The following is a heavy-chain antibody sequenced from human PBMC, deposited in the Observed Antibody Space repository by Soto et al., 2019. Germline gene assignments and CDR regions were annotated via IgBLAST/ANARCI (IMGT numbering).Heavy chain of an antibody. CDR2: ISYDGSNK. CDR1: GFTFSSYG. D-gene: IGHD4-17*01. V-gene: IGHV3-30*18. J-gene: IGHJ4*02. CDR3: AKENRVDYGDPYYFDY. Sequence: GGSLRLSCAASGFTFSSYGMHWVRQAPGKGLEWVAVISYDGSNKYYADSVKGRFTISRDNSKNTLYLQMNSLRAEDTAVYYCAKENRVDYGDPYYFDYWGQGTLVTVSS.